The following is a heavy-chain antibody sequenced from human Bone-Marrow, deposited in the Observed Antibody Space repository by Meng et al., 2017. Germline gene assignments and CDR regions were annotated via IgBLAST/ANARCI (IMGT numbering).Heavy chain of an antibody. CDR3: ARGPTTMAHDFDY. CDR1: GGSFSDYY. CDR2: INHSGST. V-gene: IGHV4-34*01. Sequence: QLQPQLVRDGLLKPSETLSLTCVVSGGSFSDYYWSWIRQPPGKGLEWIGEINHSGSTNYNPSLESRATISVDTSQNNLSLKLSSVTAADSAVYYCARGPTTMAHDFDYWGQGTLVTVSS. D-gene: IGHD4-11*01. J-gene: IGHJ4*02.